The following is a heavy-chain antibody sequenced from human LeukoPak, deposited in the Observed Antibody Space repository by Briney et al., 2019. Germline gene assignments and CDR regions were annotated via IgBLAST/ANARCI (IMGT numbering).Heavy chain of an antibody. J-gene: IGHJ4*02. CDR3: AGGIAARPIDDY. Sequence: GGSLRLSCAASGFTFNTYWMHWVRQAPGKGLVWVSRINSDGSATTYADSVKGRFTISRDNAKNMLYLQMNSLRAEDTAVYYCAGGIAARPIDDYWGQGTLVTVSS. V-gene: IGHV3-74*01. CDR1: GFTFNTYW. D-gene: IGHD6-6*01. CDR2: INSDGSAT.